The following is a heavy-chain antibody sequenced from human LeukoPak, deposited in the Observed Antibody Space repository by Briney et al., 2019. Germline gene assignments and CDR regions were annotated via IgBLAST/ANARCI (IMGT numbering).Heavy chain of an antibody. J-gene: IGHJ4*02. D-gene: IGHD1-14*01. Sequence: PGGSLRLSCAASGFTFSSYGMHWVRQAPGKGLEWVAVIWYDGSNKYYADSVKGRFTISRDNSKNTLYLQMNSLRAEDKAVYYCARGPRPSEVVGANGTGIQAPDDYWGQGTLVTVSS. CDR2: IWYDGSNK. V-gene: IGHV3-33*01. CDR3: ARGPRPSEVVGANGTGIQAPDDY. CDR1: GFTFSSYG.